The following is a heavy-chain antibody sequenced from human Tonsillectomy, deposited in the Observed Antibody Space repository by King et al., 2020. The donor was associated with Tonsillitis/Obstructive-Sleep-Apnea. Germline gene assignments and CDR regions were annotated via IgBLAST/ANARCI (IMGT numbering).Heavy chain of an antibody. D-gene: IGHD3-22*01. V-gene: IGHV1-18*01. Sequence: QLVQSGAEVKKPGASVKVSCKASGYTFTNYDITWVRQAPGQGLEWMGWSRPYNGDTNYAQKLQGRVTMTSDTSTSTAYMELRSLRSADTAVYYCARDYYDRSGYYHGYFQHWGQGTLVTVSS. J-gene: IGHJ1*01. CDR3: ARDYYDRSGYYHGYFQH. CDR2: SRPYNGDT. CDR1: GYTFTNYD.